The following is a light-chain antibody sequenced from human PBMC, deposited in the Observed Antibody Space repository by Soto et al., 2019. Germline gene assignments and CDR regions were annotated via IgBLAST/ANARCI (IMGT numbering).Light chain of an antibody. CDR3: QQRSDWRYT. V-gene: IGKV3-11*01. Sequence: EIVVTQSPATLSLSPGERATLSCRASQSVRTYLAWYQQKPGQAPRLLIYGASIRATGVPDRFSGSGSGTDFTLSISSLEPEDFAVYYCQQRSDWRYTFGQGTKLEI. CDR2: GAS. J-gene: IGKJ2*01. CDR1: QSVRTY.